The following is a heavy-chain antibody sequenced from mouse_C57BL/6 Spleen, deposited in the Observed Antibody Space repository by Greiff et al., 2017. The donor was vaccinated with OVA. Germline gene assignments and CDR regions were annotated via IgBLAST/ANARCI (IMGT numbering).Heavy chain of an antibody. Sequence: VQLKESGPGLVKPSQSLSLTCSVTGYSITSGYYWNWIRQFPGNKLEWMGYISYDGSNNYNPSLKNRISITRDTSKNQFFLKLNSVTTEDTATYYCARVGYYGSSSYYYAMDYWGQGTSVTVSS. CDR1: GYSITSGYY. D-gene: IGHD1-1*01. CDR2: ISYDGSN. V-gene: IGHV3-6*01. CDR3: ARVGYYGSSSYYYAMDY. J-gene: IGHJ4*01.